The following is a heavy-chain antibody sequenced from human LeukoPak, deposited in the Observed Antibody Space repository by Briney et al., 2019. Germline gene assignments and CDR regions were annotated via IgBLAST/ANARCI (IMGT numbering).Heavy chain of an antibody. V-gene: IGHV3-48*03. CDR3: ARRRLDAFDT. CDR1: GYTFTSYD. Sequence: SCKASGYTFTSYDINWVRQAPGKGLEWVSFIRSSSSTTDYADSVKGRFTISRDDAKNSLFLQMNSLRADDTAVYYCARRRLDAFDTWGQGTMVTVSS. CDR2: IRSSSSTT. J-gene: IGHJ3*02. D-gene: IGHD5-24*01.